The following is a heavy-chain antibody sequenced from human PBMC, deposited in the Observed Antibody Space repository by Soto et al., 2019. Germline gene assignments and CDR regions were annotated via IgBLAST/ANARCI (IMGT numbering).Heavy chain of an antibody. CDR2: IYPGDSDT. J-gene: IGHJ6*02. Sequence: PGESLKISCKGSGYRFTSYWIGWVRQMPGKGLEWMGIIYPGDSDTRYSPSFQGQVTISADKSTSTAYLQWSSLKASDTAMYYCARPRSSSRNYYGMDVWGQGTTVTVSS. D-gene: IGHD6-13*01. CDR1: GYRFTSYW. CDR3: ARPRSSSRNYYGMDV. V-gene: IGHV5-51*01.